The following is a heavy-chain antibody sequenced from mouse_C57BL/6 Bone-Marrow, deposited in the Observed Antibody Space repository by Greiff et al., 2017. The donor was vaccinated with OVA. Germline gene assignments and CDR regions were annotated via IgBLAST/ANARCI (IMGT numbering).Heavy chain of an antibody. D-gene: IGHD2-5*01. Sequence: QVQLQQSGAELVMPGASVKLSCKASGYTFTSYWMHWVKQRPGQGLEWIGEIDPSDSYTNYNQKFKGKSTLTVDKSSSTAYMQLSSLTSEDSAVYYWARWGNSNCVRYAMDYWGQGTSVTVSS. CDR1: GYTFTSYW. J-gene: IGHJ4*01. CDR3: ARWGNSNCVRYAMDY. CDR2: IDPSDSYT. V-gene: IGHV1-69*01.